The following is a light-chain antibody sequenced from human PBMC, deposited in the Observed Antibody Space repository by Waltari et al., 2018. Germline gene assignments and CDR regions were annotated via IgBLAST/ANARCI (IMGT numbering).Light chain of an antibody. J-gene: IGLJ3*02. CDR2: EVS. Sequence: QSALTQPASVSGSPGQSITISCTGTSSDVGSYNLVSWYQQHPGKAPKLMIYEVSKRPSGVYNRFSGSKSGNTASLTISGLQAEDEADYYCCSYAGRVFGGGTKLTVL. CDR3: CSYAGRV. V-gene: IGLV2-23*02. CDR1: SSDVGSYNL.